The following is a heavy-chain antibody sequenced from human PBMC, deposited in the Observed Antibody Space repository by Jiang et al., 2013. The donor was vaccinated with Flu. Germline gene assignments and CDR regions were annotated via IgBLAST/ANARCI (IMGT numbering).Heavy chain of an antibody. CDR2: ISTTPSGGTT. D-gene: IGHD6-19*01. V-gene: IGHV3-49*03. J-gene: IGHJ6*02. Sequence: LLESGGGLVQPGRSLRLSCTTSGFTFGDYVMTWFRQAPGKGLEWVGFISTTPSGGTTQYAASVKGRFTVSRDNSRSIAYLQMNSLKSEDTAVYYCTRYLSSGWYNYFGMDVWGQGTTVTVSS. CDR1: GFTFGDYV. CDR3: TRYLSSGWYNYFGMDV.